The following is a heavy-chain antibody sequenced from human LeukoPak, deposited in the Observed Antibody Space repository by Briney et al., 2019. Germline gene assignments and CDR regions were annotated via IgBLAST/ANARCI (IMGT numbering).Heavy chain of an antibody. Sequence: GGSLRLSCAASGFTFSSYWMHWVRQAPGKGLVWVAHIYGDGSFTRYADSVKGRFTISRDNAKNTVYLQMNSLRVEDTAVYYCARVYETNGYLYWGQGSLVTVSS. CDR3: ARVYETNGYLY. V-gene: IGHV3-74*01. CDR2: IYGDGSFT. CDR1: GFTFSSYW. D-gene: IGHD3-22*01. J-gene: IGHJ4*02.